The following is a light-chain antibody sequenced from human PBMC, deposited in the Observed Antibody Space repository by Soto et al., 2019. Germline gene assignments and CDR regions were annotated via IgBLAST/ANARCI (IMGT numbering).Light chain of an antibody. CDR3: QAWDSSTAV. CDR1: KLGDKY. CDR2: QDT. V-gene: IGLV3-1*01. Sequence: SYELTQPPSVSVSPGQTASIPCSGDKLGDKYACWYQQKPGQSPVLLIYQDTKRPSGIPERFSGSNSGNTATLTISGTQAMDEADYYCQAWDSSTAVFGTGTKATVL. J-gene: IGLJ1*01.